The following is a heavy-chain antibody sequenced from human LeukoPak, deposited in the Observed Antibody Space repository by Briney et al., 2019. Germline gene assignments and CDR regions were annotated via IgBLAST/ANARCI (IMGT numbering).Heavy chain of an antibody. D-gene: IGHD1-26*01. Sequence: SETLSLTCTVSGGSISSYYWSWIRQPPGKGLEWIGYIHCSGSTNYNPSLKSRVTISVDTSKNQFSLKLSSVTAADTAVYYCARSVGSERDFDYWGQGTLVTVSS. V-gene: IGHV4-59*01. CDR2: IHCSGST. CDR3: ARSVGSERDFDY. J-gene: IGHJ4*02. CDR1: GGSISSYY.